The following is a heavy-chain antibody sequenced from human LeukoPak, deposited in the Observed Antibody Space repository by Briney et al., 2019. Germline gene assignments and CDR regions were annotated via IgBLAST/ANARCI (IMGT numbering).Heavy chain of an antibody. J-gene: IGHJ6*04. D-gene: IGHD3-22*01. CDR3: ARGRSIVVVPDV. CDR1: GFTVSDND. CDR2: IYSGGST. V-gene: IGHV3-66*01. Sequence: GGSLRLSCAASGFTVSDNDMNWVRQAPGKGLEWVSVIYSGGSTYYADSVKGRFTISRDNSKNTLYLQMNSLRAEDTAVYYCARGRSIVVVPDVWGKGATVTVSS.